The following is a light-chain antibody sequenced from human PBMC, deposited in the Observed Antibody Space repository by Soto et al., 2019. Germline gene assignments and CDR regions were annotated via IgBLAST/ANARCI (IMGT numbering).Light chain of an antibody. Sequence: DIQKTQSPSTLSASVGDRVTITCRASQGFSNWLAWYQQKPGRAPRLLIYKASTLESGVPSRFSGSGSGTEFTLTISSLQPDDFATYYCQQYNSYPLTFGGGTKVEI. V-gene: IGKV1-5*03. J-gene: IGKJ4*01. CDR1: QGFSNW. CDR3: QQYNSYPLT. CDR2: KAS.